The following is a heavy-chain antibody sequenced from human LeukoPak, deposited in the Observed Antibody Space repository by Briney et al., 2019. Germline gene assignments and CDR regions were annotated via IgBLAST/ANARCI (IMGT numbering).Heavy chain of an antibody. D-gene: IGHD6-19*01. CDR2: IYHTGST. Sequence: PSETLSLTCAVYGGSFSGYYWTWIRQPPGKGLEWIGEIYHTGSTNYNPSLKSRVTISVDNSKNQFSLRLTSVTAADTAVYYCANKLTAVAGYFDCWGQGTLVTVSS. V-gene: IGHV4-34*01. J-gene: IGHJ4*02. CDR1: GGSFSGYY. CDR3: ANKLTAVAGYFDC.